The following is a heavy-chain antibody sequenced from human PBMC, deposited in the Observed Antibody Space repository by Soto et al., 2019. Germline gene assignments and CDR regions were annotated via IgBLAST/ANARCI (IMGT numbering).Heavy chain of an antibody. Sequence: EVQLVESGGGLVQPGGSQRLSCAASGFTFSDHYMDWVRQAPGKGLEWVGRIRNKANSYTTDYAASVKGRFTISRDDSKHSLYLQLNSLKPEATAIYYCARDSGKGAYFDYWGHGTLATVSS. CDR1: GFTFSDHY. CDR3: ARDSGKGAYFDY. V-gene: IGHV3-72*01. J-gene: IGHJ4*01. CDR2: IRNKANSYTT. D-gene: IGHD1-26*01.